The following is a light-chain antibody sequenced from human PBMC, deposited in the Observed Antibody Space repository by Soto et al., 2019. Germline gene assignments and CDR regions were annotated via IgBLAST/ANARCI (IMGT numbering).Light chain of an antibody. Sequence: DIEMTQSPSTLSASVGDRVTITCRAIDTIGTWLAWYQQKPGKAPNLLIYGASTLESGVPSRFRGSGYGTEFTLTISSLQPDDFATYYCQQYNSYSWTFGQGTKVEI. CDR3: QQYNSYSWT. V-gene: IGKV1-5*01. J-gene: IGKJ1*01. CDR1: DTIGTW. CDR2: GAS.